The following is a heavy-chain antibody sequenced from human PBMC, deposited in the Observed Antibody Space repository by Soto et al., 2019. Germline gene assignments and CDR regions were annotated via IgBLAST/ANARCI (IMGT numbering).Heavy chain of an antibody. CDR2: IYYSGST. CDR3: ATFTIFGVIDY. J-gene: IGHJ4*02. CDR1: GGSIRSSSDY. Sequence: SQTLSLTYTVSGGSIRSSSDYWVWIRQPPGKGLEWIGSIYYSGSTYYNPSLKSRVTISVDTSKNQFSLKLSSVTAADTAVYYCATFTIFGVIDYWGKGTLVTVT. D-gene: IGHD3-3*01. V-gene: IGHV4-39*01.